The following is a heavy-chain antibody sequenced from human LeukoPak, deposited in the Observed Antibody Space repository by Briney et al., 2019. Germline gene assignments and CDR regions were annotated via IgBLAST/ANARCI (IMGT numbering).Heavy chain of an antibody. V-gene: IGHV6-1*01. J-gene: IGHJ5*02. Sequence: SQTLSLTCAISGDSVSSINGAWNWIRQSPSRGLEWLGRTYYRSKWYDDYAGSMKGRITISPDTSKNQFSLKLSSVTAADTAVYYCARGVRIPSGWFDPWGQGTLVTVSS. CDR3: ARGVRIPSGWFDP. CDR1: GDSVSSINGA. CDR2: TYYRSKWYD. D-gene: IGHD6-25*01.